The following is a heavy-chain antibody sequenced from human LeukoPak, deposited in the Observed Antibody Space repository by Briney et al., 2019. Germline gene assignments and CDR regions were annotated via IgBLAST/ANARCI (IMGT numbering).Heavy chain of an antibody. Sequence: GGSLSLSCAASGFTFSSYAMSWVRQAPEKGLEWVSTISGSGGGTYYADSVKGRFTISRDDSKNTLYSQMNSLRAEDTAVYYCVKDLGRYRNNCFDYWGQGTLVTVSS. D-gene: IGHD1-26*01. V-gene: IGHV3-23*01. CDR3: VKDLGRYRNNCFDY. J-gene: IGHJ4*02. CDR1: GFTFSSYA. CDR2: ISGSGGGT.